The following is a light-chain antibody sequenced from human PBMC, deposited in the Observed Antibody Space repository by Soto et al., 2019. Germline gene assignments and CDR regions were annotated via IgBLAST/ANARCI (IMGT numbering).Light chain of an antibody. V-gene: IGKV1-12*01. CDR2: AAS. CDR1: QGINNY. Sequence: DIQMTQSPSSVSASVGDRVTITCRASQGINNYLAWYQQKPGKAPKLLIYAASSLQSGVPSRFSGSGSGTDFTLTISRLEPEDFAVYYCQWYSGSQTFGGGTKVEIK. J-gene: IGKJ4*01. CDR3: QWYSGSQT.